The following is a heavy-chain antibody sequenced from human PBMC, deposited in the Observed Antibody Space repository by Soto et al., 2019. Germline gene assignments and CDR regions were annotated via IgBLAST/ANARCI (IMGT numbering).Heavy chain of an antibody. V-gene: IGHV3-66*01. D-gene: IGHD4-17*01. CDR3: AKRGTTVTTSLWY. CDR1: GFTVSNNY. Sequence: EVQLVESGGGLVQPGGSLRLSCAASGFTVSNNYMCWVRQAPGKELEWVSLIYSGGVTHYADSVRGRFTISRDNSRNTLYLQMNSLRADDTAVYYCAKRGTTVTTSLWYWGQGTLVTVSS. J-gene: IGHJ4*02. CDR2: IYSGGVT.